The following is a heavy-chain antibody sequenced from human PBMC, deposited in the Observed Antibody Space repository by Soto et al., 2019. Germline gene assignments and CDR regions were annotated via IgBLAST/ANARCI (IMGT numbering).Heavy chain of an antibody. J-gene: IGHJ4*02. CDR1: GYTFTSYG. Sequence: GASVKVSCKASGYTFTSYGISWVRQAPGQGLEWMGWISAYNGNTNYAQKLQGRVTMTTDTSTSTAYMELRSLRSDDTAVYYCARSQYDYDYVWGSPDFDYWGQGTLVTVSS. CDR3: ARSQYDYDYVWGSPDFDY. V-gene: IGHV1-18*01. D-gene: IGHD3-16*01. CDR2: ISAYNGNT.